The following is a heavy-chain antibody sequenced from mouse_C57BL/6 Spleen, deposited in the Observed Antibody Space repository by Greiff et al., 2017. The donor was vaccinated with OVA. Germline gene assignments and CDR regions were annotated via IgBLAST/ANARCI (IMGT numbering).Heavy chain of an antibody. CDR3: ARVGGYFDV. CDR2: IVPHSGGT. V-gene: IGHV1-72*01. Sequence: GLEWIGRIVPHSGGTKYNEKFKSKATLTVDKPSSTAYMQLSSLTSEDSAVYYCARVGGYFDVWGTGTTVTVSS. J-gene: IGHJ1*03.